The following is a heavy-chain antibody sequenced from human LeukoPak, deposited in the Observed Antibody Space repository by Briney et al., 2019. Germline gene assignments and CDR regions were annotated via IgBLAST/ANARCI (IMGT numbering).Heavy chain of an antibody. J-gene: IGHJ4*02. V-gene: IGHV3-23*01. CDR2: ISGSGGTT. D-gene: IGHD3-22*01. Sequence: GGSLRLSCAASGFTFSSYAMSWVRQAPGKGLEWVSAISGSGGTTYYADSVKGRFTISRDNSKNTLYLQMNSLRAEDTAVYYCAEATDYYDSSGYYYWGQGTLVTVSS. CDR1: GFTFSSYA. CDR3: AEATDYYDSSGYYY.